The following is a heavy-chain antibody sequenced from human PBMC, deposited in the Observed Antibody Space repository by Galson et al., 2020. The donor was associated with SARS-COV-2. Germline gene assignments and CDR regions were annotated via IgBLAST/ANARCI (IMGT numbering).Heavy chain of an antibody. CDR2: IRYDGSNK. J-gene: IGHJ6*03. V-gene: IGHV3-30*02. D-gene: IGHD5-18*01. CDR1: GFTFSSYG. CDR3: AKVGDTAMVTWGYYYYMDV. Sequence: GGSLRLSCGASGFTFSSYGMHWVRQAPGKGLEWVAFIRYDGSNKYYADSVKGRFTISRDNSKNTLYLQMNSLRAEDTAVYYCAKVGDTAMVTWGYYYYMDVWGKGTTVTVSS.